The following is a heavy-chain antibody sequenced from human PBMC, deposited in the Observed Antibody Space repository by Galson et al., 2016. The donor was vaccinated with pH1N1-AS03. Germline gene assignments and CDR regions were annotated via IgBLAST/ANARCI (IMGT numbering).Heavy chain of an antibody. V-gene: IGHV3-7*01. CDR2: MNQGGSER. CDR3: ARAPPYSGSLNYFDS. Sequence: LRLSCAASGFTFITYWMSWVRQAPGKGLEWVASMNQGGSERYYVDSVKGRFTISRDNAKNSLYLQMNSLRPEDTALYYCARAPPYSGSLNYFDSWGQGALVTVSS. CDR1: GFTFITYW. D-gene: IGHD1-26*01. J-gene: IGHJ4*02.